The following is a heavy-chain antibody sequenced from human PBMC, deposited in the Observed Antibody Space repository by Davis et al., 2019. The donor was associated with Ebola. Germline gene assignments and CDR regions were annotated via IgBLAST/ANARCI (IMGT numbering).Heavy chain of an antibody. Sequence: ASVKVSCKASGYTFTSYGISWVRQAPGQGLEWMGWISAYNGNTNYAQKLQGRLTMTRDTSTSTVYIELSSLKSEEMATYYCATVPPAISWPGPHDAFDIWGQGTTVTVSS. CDR1: GYTFTSYG. V-gene: IGHV1-18*03. CDR3: ATVPPAISWPGPHDAFDI. J-gene: IGHJ3*02. CDR2: ISAYNGNT. D-gene: IGHD5-12*01.